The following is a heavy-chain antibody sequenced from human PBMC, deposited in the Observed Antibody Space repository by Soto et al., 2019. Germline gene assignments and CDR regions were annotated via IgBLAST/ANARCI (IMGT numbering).Heavy chain of an antibody. CDR2: INHSGST. D-gene: IGHD6-6*01. CDR3: ASIAARRRSGGFDY. CDR1: GGSFSGYY. Sequence: SETLSLTCAVYGGSFSGYYWSWIRQPPGKGLEWIGEINHSGSTNYNPSLKSRVTISVDTSKNQFSLKLSSVTAADTAVYYCASIAARRRSGGFDYWGQGTLVTVSS. V-gene: IGHV4-34*01. J-gene: IGHJ4*02.